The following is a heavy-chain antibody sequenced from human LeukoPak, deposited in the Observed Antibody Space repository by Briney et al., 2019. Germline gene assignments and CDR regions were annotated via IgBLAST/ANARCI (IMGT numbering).Heavy chain of an antibody. CDR2: ISGSGGST. CDR3: ARDQSLVDSSEKHFDY. Sequence: PGGSLRLSCAASGFTFSSYAMSWVRQAPGKGLEWVSAISGSGGSTYYADSVKGRFTISRDNSKNTLYLQMNSLRSEDTAVYYCARDQSLVDSSEKHFDYWGQGTLVTVSS. V-gene: IGHV3-23*01. CDR1: GFTFSSYA. D-gene: IGHD6-25*01. J-gene: IGHJ4*02.